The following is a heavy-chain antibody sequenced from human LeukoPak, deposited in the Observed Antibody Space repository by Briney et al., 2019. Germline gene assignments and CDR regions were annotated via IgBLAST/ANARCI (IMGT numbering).Heavy chain of an antibody. CDR2: IYYSGST. V-gene: IGHV4-59*01. CDR1: GGSISSYY. CDR3: ARVGYYDSSGFFDY. J-gene: IGHJ4*02. D-gene: IGHD3-22*01. Sequence: SETLSLTCTVSGGSISSYYWSWIRQPPGKGLEWIGYIYYSGSTNYNPSLKSRVIISVDTSKNQFSLKLSSVTAADTAVYYCARVGYYDSSGFFDYWGQGTLVTVSS.